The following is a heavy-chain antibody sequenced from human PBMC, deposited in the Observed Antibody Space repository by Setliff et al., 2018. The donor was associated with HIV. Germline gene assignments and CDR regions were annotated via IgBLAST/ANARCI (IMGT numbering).Heavy chain of an antibody. CDR3: ARGGRSLAAQTWFDP. V-gene: IGHV4-39*02. CDR2: IFYNGNT. J-gene: IGHJ5*02. D-gene: IGHD6-6*01. CDR1: GGSSSTSDYY. Sequence: SSETLSLTCTVSGGSSSTSDYYWGWIRQPPGKGLEWIGYIFYNGNTYYSPALKSRVTISIDTSRNRFSLRLSSVTAADSAVYYCARGGRSLAAQTWFDPWGQGTLVTVSS.